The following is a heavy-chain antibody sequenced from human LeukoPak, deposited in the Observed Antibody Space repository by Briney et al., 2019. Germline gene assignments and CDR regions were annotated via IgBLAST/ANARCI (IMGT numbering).Heavy chain of an antibody. CDR3: ARSFHTYYYGSGFYGMDV. D-gene: IGHD3-10*01. V-gene: IGHV4-59*01. CDR1: GGFISSYY. J-gene: IGHJ6*02. CDR2: IYYSGST. Sequence: PSETLSLTCTVSGGFISSYYWSWIRQPPGKGLEWIGYIYYSGSTNYNPSLKSRVTISVDTSKNQFSLKLSSVTAADTAVYYCARSFHTYYYGSGFYGMDVWGQGTTVTVSS.